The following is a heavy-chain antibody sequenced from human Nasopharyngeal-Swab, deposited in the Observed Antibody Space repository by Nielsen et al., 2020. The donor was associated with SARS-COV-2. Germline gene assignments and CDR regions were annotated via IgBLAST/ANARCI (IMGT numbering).Heavy chain of an antibody. D-gene: IGHD6-19*01. V-gene: IGHV5-51*01. CDR3: AWKSSGWYGSYDY. Sequence: GGSLRLSCQGSGYSFTTYWIAWVRQMPEKGLEWMGIIYPGDSDTRYSPSFQGQVTISADKSISTAYLQWSSLKASDTAMYYCAWKSSGWYGSYDYWGQGTLVTVSS. CDR1: GYSFTTYW. J-gene: IGHJ4*02. CDR2: IYPGDSDT.